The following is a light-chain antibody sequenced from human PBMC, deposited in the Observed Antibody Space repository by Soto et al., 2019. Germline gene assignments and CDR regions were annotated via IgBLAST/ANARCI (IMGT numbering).Light chain of an antibody. CDR2: AAS. J-gene: IGKJ4*01. Sequence: QLTQSPSSLAASVGDRVTITCRASQDIAIYLAWYQQKPGEAPKLLIYAASTLHGGVPSRFSGSGSGTDFALTITSLQAEDFATYYCQQLRSYPSTFGGGTKVDIK. CDR1: QDIAIY. V-gene: IGKV1-9*01. CDR3: QQLRSYPST.